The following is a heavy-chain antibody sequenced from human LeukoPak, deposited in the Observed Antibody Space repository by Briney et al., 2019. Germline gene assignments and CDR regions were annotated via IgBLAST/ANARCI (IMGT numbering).Heavy chain of an antibody. CDR2: ITGSIYFSGST. CDR1: GGSINNCY. CDR3: ARDSRDYGSGSYWDV. Sequence: PSETLSLTCTVSGGSINNCYWNWIRQPPGKGLEWIGYITGSIYFSGSTKYDPSLESRVTMSVDTSKNQFSLTLSSVTAAETAVYYCARDSRDYGSGSYWDVWGQGTTVTVSS. D-gene: IGHD3-10*01. V-gene: IGHV4-59*01. J-gene: IGHJ6*02.